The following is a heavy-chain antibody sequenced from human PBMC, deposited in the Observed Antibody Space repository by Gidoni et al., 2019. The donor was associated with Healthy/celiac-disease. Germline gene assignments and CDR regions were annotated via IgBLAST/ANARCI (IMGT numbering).Heavy chain of an antibody. CDR2: INHSGST. Sequence: QVQLQQWGAGLLKPSETLSLTCAVYGGSFSGYYWSWIRQPPGKGLAWIGEINHSGSTNYNPSLKSRVTISVDTSKNQFSLKLSSVTAADTAVYYCARSLFYSNYPFDYWGQGTLVTVSS. V-gene: IGHV4-34*01. J-gene: IGHJ4*02. CDR1: GGSFSGYY. CDR3: ARSLFYSNYPFDY. D-gene: IGHD4-4*01.